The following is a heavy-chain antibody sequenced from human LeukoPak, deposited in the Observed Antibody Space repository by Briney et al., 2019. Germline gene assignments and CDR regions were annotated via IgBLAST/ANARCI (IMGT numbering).Heavy chain of an antibody. CDR2: IWYDGSNK. Sequence: GGSLRLSCAASGFTFSSYGMHWVRQAPGKGLEWVAVIWYDGSNKYYADSVKGRFTISRDNSKNTLYLQMNSLRAEDTAVYYCAREKIVVPAAKGPQFDYWGQGTLVTVSS. CDR3: AREKIVVPAAKGPQFDY. J-gene: IGHJ4*02. CDR1: GFTFSSYG. V-gene: IGHV3-33*01. D-gene: IGHD2-2*01.